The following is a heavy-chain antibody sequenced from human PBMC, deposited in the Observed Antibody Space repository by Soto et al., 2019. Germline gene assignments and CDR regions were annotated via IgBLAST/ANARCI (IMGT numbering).Heavy chain of an antibody. CDR1: GGSISSGGYY. CDR2: IYYSGST. CDR3: ARGRLNYVLFDY. V-gene: IGHV4-31*03. D-gene: IGHD3-16*01. J-gene: IGHJ4*02. Sequence: SETLSLTCTVSGGSISSGGYYWSWIRQHPGKGLEWIGYIYYSGSTYYNPSLKSRVTISVDTSKNQFSLKLSSVTAADTAVYYCARGRLNYVLFDYWGQGTLVTVSS.